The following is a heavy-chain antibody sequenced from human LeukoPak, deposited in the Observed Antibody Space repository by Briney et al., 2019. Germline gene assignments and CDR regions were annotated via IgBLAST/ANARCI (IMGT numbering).Heavy chain of an antibody. J-gene: IGHJ6*02. CDR2: ISWDGGST. CDR3: AKDIKGSSTYYYYYGMDV. D-gene: IGHD1-26*01. Sequence: PGGSLRLSCAASGFTFDDYTMHWVRQAPGKGLEWVSLISWDGGSTYYADSVKGRFTISRDNSKSSLYLQMNSLRTEDTALYYCAKDIKGSSTYYYYYGMDVWGQGTTVTVSS. CDR1: GFTFDDYT. V-gene: IGHV3-43*01.